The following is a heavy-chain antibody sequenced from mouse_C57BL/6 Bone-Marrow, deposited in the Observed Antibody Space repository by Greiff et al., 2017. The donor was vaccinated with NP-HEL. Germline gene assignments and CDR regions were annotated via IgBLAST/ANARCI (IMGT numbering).Heavy chain of an antibody. J-gene: IGHJ1*03. D-gene: IGHD1-2*01. V-gene: IGHV1-7*01. CDR1: GYTFTSYW. CDR3: ARSPQYYGEDWYFDV. CDR2: INPSSGYP. Sequence: QVQLQQSGAELAKPGASVKLSCKASGYTFTSYWMHWVKQRPGQGLEWIGYINPSSGYPKYNQKFKHKATLTADQSSSTAYMQLSSLTYEDSAVYYCARSPQYYGEDWYFDVWGTGTTVTVSS.